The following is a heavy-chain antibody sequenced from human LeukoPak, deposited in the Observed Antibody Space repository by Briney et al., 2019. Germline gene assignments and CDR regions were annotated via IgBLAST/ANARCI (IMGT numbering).Heavy chain of an antibody. V-gene: IGHV1-2*02. J-gene: IGHJ5*02. Sequence: ASVKVSCKTSGYTLTGYYMHWVRQAPGQGLEWMGWISPNSGGTNYAQKFQGRVTMIRDTSISTAYMELSRLRSDDTAVYYCARVGEYQLLYNWFDPWGQGTLVTVSS. CDR1: GYTLTGYY. D-gene: IGHD2-2*01. CDR3: ARVGEYQLLYNWFDP. CDR2: ISPNSGGT.